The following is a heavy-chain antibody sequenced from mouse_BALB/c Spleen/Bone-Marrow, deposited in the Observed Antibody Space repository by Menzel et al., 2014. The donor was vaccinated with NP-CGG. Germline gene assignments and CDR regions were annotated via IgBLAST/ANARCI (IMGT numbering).Heavy chain of an antibody. J-gene: IGHJ4*01. CDR2: IWGDGST. Sequence: QVQPKESGPGLVAPSQSLSITCTVSGFSLTGYGVNWVRQPPGKGLEWLGMIWGDGSTDYNSALKSRLSISKDNSKSQVFLKMNSLQTDDTARYYCARELGHYAMDYWGQGTSVTVSS. CDR3: ARELGHYAMDY. CDR1: GFSLTGYG. D-gene: IGHD4-1*01. V-gene: IGHV2-6-7*01.